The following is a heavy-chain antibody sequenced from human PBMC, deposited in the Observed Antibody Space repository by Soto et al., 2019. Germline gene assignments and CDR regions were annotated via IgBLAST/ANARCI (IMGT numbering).Heavy chain of an antibody. CDR1: GFTFSSYS. D-gene: IGHD3-22*01. J-gene: IGHJ4*02. CDR2: ISSSSSYI. Sequence: PGGSLRLACAASGFTFSSYSINWVRQAPGKGLEWVSSISSSSSYIYYADSVKGRFTISRDNAKNSLYLQMNSLRAEDTAVYYCARGLYYYDSSGLPPFDYWGQGTLDTVSS. CDR3: ARGLYYYDSSGLPPFDY. V-gene: IGHV3-21*01.